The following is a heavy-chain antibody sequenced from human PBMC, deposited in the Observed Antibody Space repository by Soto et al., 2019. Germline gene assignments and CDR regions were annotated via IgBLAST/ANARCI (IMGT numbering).Heavy chain of an antibody. CDR2: WYRSGVT. Sequence: PSLTCRVSGYSISKGYFWGWIRQPPGKGLEWIDSWYRSGVTYYNPSLNGRVTMSVDTSKNQFSLQLSSVTAADMAVYYCARIAYFDSTGYYYYFDYWGQGALVTVSS. J-gene: IGHJ4*02. V-gene: IGHV4-38-2*01. CDR3: ARIAYFDSTGYYYYFDY. CDR1: GYSISKGYF. D-gene: IGHD3-22*01.